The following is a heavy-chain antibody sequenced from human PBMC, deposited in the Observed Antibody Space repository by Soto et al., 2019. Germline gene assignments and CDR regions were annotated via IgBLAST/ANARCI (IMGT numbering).Heavy chain of an antibody. Sequence: GGSLRLSCAASGFTFSQHWMSWVRQAPGKGLEWVANIKLDGSDKYYLDSVKGRFTISRDNAKNSLYVQMNSLRAEDTAVYYCAKAVETATIKYGMDVWGQGTTVTVSS. D-gene: IGHD5-12*01. CDR2: IKLDGSDK. J-gene: IGHJ6*02. V-gene: IGHV3-7*03. CDR3: AKAVETATIKYGMDV. CDR1: GFTFSQHW.